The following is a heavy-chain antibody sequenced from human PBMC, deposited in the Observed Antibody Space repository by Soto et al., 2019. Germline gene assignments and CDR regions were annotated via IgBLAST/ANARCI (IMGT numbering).Heavy chain of an antibody. Sequence: QVQLVESGGGVVQPGRSLRLSCAASGFTFSSYAMHWVRQAPGKGLEWVAVIAYDGRNKYYADSVKGQFTIYRDNYKNTLYLQMNRLRIEDTAVDYCDRELERVFDYWGQGTLVTVAS. CDR1: GFTFSSYA. CDR2: IAYDGRNK. V-gene: IGHV3-30*04. D-gene: IGHD1-1*01. J-gene: IGHJ4*02. CDR3: DRELERVFDY.